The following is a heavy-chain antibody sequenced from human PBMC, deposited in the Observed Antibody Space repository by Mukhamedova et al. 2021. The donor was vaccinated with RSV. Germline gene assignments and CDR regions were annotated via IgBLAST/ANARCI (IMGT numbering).Heavy chain of an antibody. CDR2: IYSGGSST. V-gene: IGHV3-23*03. CDR3: ATKVGQWLDY. D-gene: IGHD6-19*01. J-gene: IGHJ4*02. Sequence: WVRQAPGKGLEWVSVIYSGGSSTYYAASVKGRFTISRDNSKDTLYLQMNSLRADDTAVYCCATKVGQWLDYWGQGTLVTVSS.